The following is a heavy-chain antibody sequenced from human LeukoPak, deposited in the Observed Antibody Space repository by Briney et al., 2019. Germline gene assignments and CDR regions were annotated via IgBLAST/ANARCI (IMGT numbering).Heavy chain of an antibody. CDR3: ARDPAYSSSWYWFDP. J-gene: IGHJ5*02. D-gene: IGHD6-13*01. CDR1: GFTFSNYA. CDR2: ISGSGGST. V-gene: IGHV3-23*01. Sequence: PGGSLRLSCAASGFTFSNYAMSWVRQAPGKGLEWVSAISGSGGSTYYADSVKGRFTISRDNAKNTLYLQMNSLRAEDTAVYYCARDPAYSSSWYWFDPWGQGTLVTVSS.